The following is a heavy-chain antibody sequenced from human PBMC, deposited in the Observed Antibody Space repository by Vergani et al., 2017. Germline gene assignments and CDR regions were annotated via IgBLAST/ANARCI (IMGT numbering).Heavy chain of an antibody. CDR1: GYTFTSYY. J-gene: IGHJ4*02. Sequence: QVPLVQSGAEVTKPGASVKVSCKASGYTFTSYYMHWVRQAPGQGLEWMGIINPSGGSTTYAQQFQGRLTMTRDTSTSTVYMDLGNLRSEDTAVYYCARPHGDILPPDPRRLDYWGQGTLVTVSS. V-gene: IGHV1-46*03. CDR3: ARPHGDILPPDPRRLDY. CDR2: INPSGGST.